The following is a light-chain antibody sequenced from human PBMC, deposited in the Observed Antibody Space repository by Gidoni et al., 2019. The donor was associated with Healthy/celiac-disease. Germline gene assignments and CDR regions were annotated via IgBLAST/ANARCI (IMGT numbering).Light chain of an antibody. Sequence: DIQMTQSPSTLSASVGDRVTITCRASQSISSWLAWYQQKPGKAPKLLIYKASSLESGVPSRFSGSGSGTDFTLTISSLQPDDFATYYCQQYNSYSPVTFXQXTKVEIK. CDR1: QSISSW. J-gene: IGKJ1*01. V-gene: IGKV1-5*03. CDR3: QQYNSYSPVT. CDR2: KAS.